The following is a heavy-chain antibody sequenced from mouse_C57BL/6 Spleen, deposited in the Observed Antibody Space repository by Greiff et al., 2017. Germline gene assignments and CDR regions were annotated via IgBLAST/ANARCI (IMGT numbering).Heavy chain of an antibody. J-gene: IGHJ4*01. D-gene: IGHD2-1*01. V-gene: IGHV1-59*01. CDR2: IDPSDSYT. CDR1: GYTFTSYW. Sequence: QVQLKQPGAELVRPGTSVKLSCKASGYTFTSYWMHWVKQRPGQGLEWIGVIDPSDSYTNYNQKFKGKATLTVDTSSSTAYMQLSSLTSEDSAVYYCARNHGNDYAMDYWGQGTSVTVSS. CDR3: ARNHGNDYAMDY.